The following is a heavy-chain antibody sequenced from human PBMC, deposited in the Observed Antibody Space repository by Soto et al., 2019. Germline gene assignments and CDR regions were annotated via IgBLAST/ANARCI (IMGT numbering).Heavy chain of an antibody. CDR3: ARVGYCSSTSCYQDYYGMDV. J-gene: IGHJ6*02. Sequence: SETLSLTCTVSGGSISSYYWSWIRQPPGKGLEWIGYIYYSGSTNYNPPLKSRVTISVDTSKNQFSLKLSSVTAADTAVYYCARVGYCSSTSCYQDYYGMDVWGQGTTVTVSS. CDR2: IYYSGST. D-gene: IGHD2-2*03. V-gene: IGHV4-59*01. CDR1: GGSISSYY.